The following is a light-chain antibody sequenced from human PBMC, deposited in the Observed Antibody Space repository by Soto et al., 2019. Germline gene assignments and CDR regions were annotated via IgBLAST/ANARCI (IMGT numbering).Light chain of an antibody. V-gene: IGKV1-5*03. CDR2: EAT. Sequence: DIEMTQSPSTLSASVGDTVTITCRASQSIATWLAWYQQKPEKAPKLLIYEATNVQSGVPSRFSGSGSGTEFSLTISSLQPEDFAIYYCQQYNDYQYTFGQGTKLEIK. J-gene: IGKJ2*01. CDR1: QSIATW. CDR3: QQYNDYQYT.